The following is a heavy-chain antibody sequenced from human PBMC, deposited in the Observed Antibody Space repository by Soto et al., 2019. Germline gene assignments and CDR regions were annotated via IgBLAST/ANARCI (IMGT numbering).Heavy chain of an antibody. CDR3: ARDGRRKAGSFGY. J-gene: IGHJ4*02. D-gene: IGHD6-19*01. Sequence: PSETLSLTCAVYGGSFSGYDWSWIRQPPGKGLEWIGEINHSGSTNYNPSLKSRVTISVDTSKNQFSLKLSSVTAADTAVYYCARDGRRKAGSFGYWGQGTLVTVSS. CDR2: INHSGST. V-gene: IGHV4-34*01. CDR1: GGSFSGYD.